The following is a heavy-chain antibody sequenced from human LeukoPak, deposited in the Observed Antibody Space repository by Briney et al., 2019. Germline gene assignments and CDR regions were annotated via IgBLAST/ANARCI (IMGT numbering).Heavy chain of an antibody. CDR3: ARDPSSYYFRFDY. CDR2: ISSSSSYI. CDR1: GFTFSSYS. J-gene: IGHJ4*02. D-gene: IGHD3-22*01. V-gene: IGHV3-21*01. Sequence: GRSMRLSCPASGFTFSSYSMNWVRQAPGKGLEWVSSISSSSSYIYYADSVKGRFTISRDNAKNSLYLKMNSLRAEDTAVYYCARDPSSYYFRFDYRGQGTLVTVSS.